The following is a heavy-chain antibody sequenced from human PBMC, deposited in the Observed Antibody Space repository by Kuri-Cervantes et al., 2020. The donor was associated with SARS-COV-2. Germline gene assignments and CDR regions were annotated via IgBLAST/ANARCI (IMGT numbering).Heavy chain of an antibody. Sequence: ASVKVSCKASGYTFTSYGISWVRQAPGQGLEWMGWIGAYNGNTNYAQKLQGRVTMTTDTSTSTAFMELRSLRSDDTAVYYCAVPAAMHSYTAHAFDIWGQGTMVTVSS. V-gene: IGHV1-18*01. D-gene: IGHD2-2*01. J-gene: IGHJ3*02. CDR1: GYTFTSYG. CDR3: AVPAAMHSYTAHAFDI. CDR2: IGAYNGNT.